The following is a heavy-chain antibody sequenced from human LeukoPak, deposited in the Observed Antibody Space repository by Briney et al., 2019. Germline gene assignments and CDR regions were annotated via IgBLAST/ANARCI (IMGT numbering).Heavy chain of an antibody. CDR1: GYTFTGYY. CDR2: INPNSGGT. J-gene: IGHJ4*02. CDR3: ARDYGWGAGEVNGY. D-gene: IGHD3-10*01. Sequence: ASVKVSCKASGYTFTGYYIHWVRQAPGQGLEWMGWINPNSGGTNYAQKFQGRVTMTRDTSISTAYMELSRLRSDDTAVYYCARDYGWGAGEVNGYWGQGTLVTVSS. V-gene: IGHV1-2*02.